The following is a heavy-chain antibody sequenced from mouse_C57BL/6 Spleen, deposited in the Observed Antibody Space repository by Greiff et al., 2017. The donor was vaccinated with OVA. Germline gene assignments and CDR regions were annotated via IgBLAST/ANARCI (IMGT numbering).Heavy chain of an antibody. J-gene: IGHJ3*01. CDR1: GFTFSDYY. D-gene: IGHD2-4*01. CDR2: ISNGGGST. CDR3: AREDDYDAWFAY. Sequence: EVQLVESGGGLVQPGGSLKLSCAASGFTFSDYYMYWVRQTPEKRLEWVAYISNGGGSTYYPDTVKGRFTISRDNAKNTLYLQMSRLKSEDTAMYYCAREDDYDAWFAYWGQGTLVTVSA. V-gene: IGHV5-12*01.